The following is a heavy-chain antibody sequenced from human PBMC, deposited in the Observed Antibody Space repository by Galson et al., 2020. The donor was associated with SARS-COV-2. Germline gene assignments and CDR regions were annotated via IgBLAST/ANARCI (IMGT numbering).Heavy chain of an antibody. CDR3: ARDTLGTGSFYYYGMDV. J-gene: IGHJ6*02. Sequence: GESLKISCAASGFTFSDYYINWIRQAPGKGLEWVSYITSSGSTKYYADSVKGRFTISRDNVKNSVHLQMNSLRVEDTAVYYCARDTLGTGSFYYYGMDVWGQGTTVTVSS. CDR1: GFTFSDYY. V-gene: IGHV3-11*01. CDR2: ITSSGSTK.